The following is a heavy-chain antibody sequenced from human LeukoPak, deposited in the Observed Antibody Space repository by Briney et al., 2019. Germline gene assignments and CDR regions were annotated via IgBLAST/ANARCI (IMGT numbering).Heavy chain of an antibody. CDR1: DGSFSGFY. V-gene: IGHV4-34*01. CDR2: IDHSGAT. D-gene: IGHD2-15*01. CDR3: ARGRGGFDP. Sequence: PSETLSFTCAVYDGSFSGFYWGWLRQPPGKGLEWIGEIDHSGATYYNPSLKSRVTISEDTSKRHFSLKLTHVSAADTAVYYCARGRGGFDPWGQGTLVTVSS. J-gene: IGHJ5*02.